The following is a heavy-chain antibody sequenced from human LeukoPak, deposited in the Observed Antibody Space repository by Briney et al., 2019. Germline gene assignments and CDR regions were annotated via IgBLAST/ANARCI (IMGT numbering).Heavy chain of an antibody. D-gene: IGHD3-10*01. V-gene: IGHV3-11*01. CDR3: ARERRGSYYAFES. J-gene: IGHJ4*02. CDR1: GFSISDHY. CDR2: VTSSGSST. Sequence: GGSLRLSCAASGFSISDHYMSWIRQSPGKGLEWISYVTSSGSSTKYADSVKGRFTISRDNAENSVALQMNSLRAEDTAVYYCARERRGSYYAFESWGQGTLVTVSS.